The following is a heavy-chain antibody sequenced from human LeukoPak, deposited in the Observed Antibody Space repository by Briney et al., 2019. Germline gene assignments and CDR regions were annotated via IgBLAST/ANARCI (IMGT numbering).Heavy chain of an antibody. V-gene: IGHV3-15*01. Sequence: GGSLRLSCAASGFTFSNAWMSWVRQAPGKGLEWVGRIKSKTDGGTTDYAARVKGRFTISKDDSKNTLYLQMNSLKTEDTAVYYCTTLEGGDYDYVWGSYRNFDYWGQGTLVTVSS. CDR1: GFTFSNAW. CDR3: TTLEGGDYDYVWGSYRNFDY. J-gene: IGHJ4*02. D-gene: IGHD3-16*02. CDR2: IKSKTDGGTT.